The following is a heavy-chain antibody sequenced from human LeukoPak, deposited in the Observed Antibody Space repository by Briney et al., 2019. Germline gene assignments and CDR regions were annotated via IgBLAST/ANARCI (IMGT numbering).Heavy chain of an antibody. CDR2: IYYSGST. CDR3: ARGKYYYDSSGYYFIDY. CDR1: GGSISSSSYY. Sequence: PSETLSLTCTVSGGSISSSSYYWGWIRQPPGKGLEWIGSIYYSGSTYYNPSLKSRVTISVDTSKNQFSLKLSSVTAADTAVYCCARGKYYYDSSGYYFIDYWGQGTLVTVSS. V-gene: IGHV4-39*07. J-gene: IGHJ4*02. D-gene: IGHD3-22*01.